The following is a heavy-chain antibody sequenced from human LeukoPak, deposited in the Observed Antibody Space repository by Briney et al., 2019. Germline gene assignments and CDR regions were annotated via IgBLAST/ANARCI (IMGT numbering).Heavy chain of an antibody. Sequence: PGGSLRLSCVASGVSFSTYAMSWVRQAPGKGPDWVSSIRGNGDTFYADSVKGRSTLSRDDSANTVFLQLNNLRVEDTAVYYCAKANWVSNADAVWWGQGTQDTVSS. D-gene: IGHD7-27*01. CDR2: IRGNGDT. CDR3: AKANWVSNADAVW. J-gene: IGHJ4*02. V-gene: IGHV3-23*01. CDR1: GVSFSTYA.